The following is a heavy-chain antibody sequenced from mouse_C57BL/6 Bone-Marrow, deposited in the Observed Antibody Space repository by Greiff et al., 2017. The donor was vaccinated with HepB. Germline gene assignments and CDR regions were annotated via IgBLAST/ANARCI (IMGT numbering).Heavy chain of an antibody. CDR2: ISNGGGST. CDR3: ARPNPSITTVVATNWYFDV. CDR1: GFTFSDYY. V-gene: IGHV5-12*01. J-gene: IGHJ1*03. D-gene: IGHD1-1*01. Sequence: EVMLVESGGGLVQPGGSLKLSCAASGFTFSDYYMYWVRQTPEKRLEWVAYISNGGGSTYYPDTVKGRFTISRDNAKNTLYLQLSRLKSEDTAMYYCARPNPSITTVVATNWYFDVWGTGTTVTVSS.